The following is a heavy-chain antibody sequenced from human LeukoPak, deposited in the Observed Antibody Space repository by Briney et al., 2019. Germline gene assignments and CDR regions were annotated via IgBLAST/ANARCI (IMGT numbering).Heavy chain of an antibody. V-gene: IGHV5-51*01. CDR1: GYSFTIYG. CDR3: ATGPYYYDSSGYYHGLDY. J-gene: IGHJ4*02. CDR2: IYPGDSDT. D-gene: IGHD3-22*01. Sequence: GESLKISCKGSGYSFTIYGIGWVRQMPGKVLEWMGIIYPGDSDTRYSPSFQGQVTTSADKSISTAYLQWSSLKASDTAMYYCATGPYYYDSSGYYHGLDYWGQGTLVTVSS.